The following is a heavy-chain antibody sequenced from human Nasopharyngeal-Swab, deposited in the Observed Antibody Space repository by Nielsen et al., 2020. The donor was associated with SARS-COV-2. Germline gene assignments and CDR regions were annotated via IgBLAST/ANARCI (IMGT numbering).Heavy chain of an antibody. CDR1: GFTFSNYA. CDR2: ISSSGSTI. D-gene: IGHD2-2*01. J-gene: IGHJ4*02. CDR3: ARDYCSSTSCYDY. Sequence: GESLKISCAASGFTFSNYAMNWVRQAPGKGLEWLSYISSSGSTIYYADSVKGRFTISRDNAKNSLYLQMNSLRAEDTAVYYCARDYCSSTSCYDYWGQGTLVTVSS. V-gene: IGHV3-48*03.